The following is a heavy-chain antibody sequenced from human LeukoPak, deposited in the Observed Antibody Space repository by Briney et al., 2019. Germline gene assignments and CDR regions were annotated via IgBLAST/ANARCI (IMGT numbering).Heavy chain of an antibody. CDR3: ASSGVRYFDFFDY. V-gene: IGHV4-39*07. CDR2: IYYSGST. CDR1: GGSISSSSYY. J-gene: IGHJ4*02. D-gene: IGHD3-9*01. Sequence: SETLSLTCTVSGGSISSSSYYWGWIRQPPGKGLEWIGSIYYSGSTYYNPSLKSRVTISVDTSKNQFSLKLSSVTAADTAVYYCASSGVRYFDFFDYWGQGTLVTVSS.